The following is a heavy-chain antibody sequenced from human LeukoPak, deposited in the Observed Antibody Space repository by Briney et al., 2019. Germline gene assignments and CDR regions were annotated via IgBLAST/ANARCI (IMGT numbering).Heavy chain of an antibody. Sequence: PGGSVRLSCAVSGFSFSTYSMTWVRQAPGKGLEWVSSISSSSRNTYYADSVRGRFTISRDNAKHSLYLQMKSLRAEDTAVYYCARGGTFGVDIGDYTGERNLVSVSS. D-gene: IGHD3-3*01. CDR2: ISSSSRNT. V-gene: IGHV3-21*01. J-gene: IGHJ4*02. CDR3: ARGGTFGVDIGDY. CDR1: GFSFSTYS.